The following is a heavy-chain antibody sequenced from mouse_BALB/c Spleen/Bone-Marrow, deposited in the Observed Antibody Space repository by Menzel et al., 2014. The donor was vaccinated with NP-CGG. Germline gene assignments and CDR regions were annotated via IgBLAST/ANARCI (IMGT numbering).Heavy chain of an antibody. Sequence: VQLQQSGAELVKPGASVKLSCTASGFNIKHTYMHWVKQRPEQGLEWIGRIDPANGNTKFAPKFQGKATITADTSSNTAYLHLSSLTSEDTAVYYCARGIPYYPMDFWGQGTSVTVSS. D-gene: IGHD5-1-1*01. CDR1: GFNIKHTY. CDR2: IDPANGNT. CDR3: ARGIPYYPMDF. J-gene: IGHJ4*01. V-gene: IGHV14-3*02.